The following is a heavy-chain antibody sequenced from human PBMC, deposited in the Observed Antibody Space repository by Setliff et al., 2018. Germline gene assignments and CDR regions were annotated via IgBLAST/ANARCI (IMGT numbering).Heavy chain of an antibody. CDR3: ARGRNVAARLLDT. V-gene: IGHV4-28*03. CDR2: IYHDGNP. CDR1: GVSVNSLTW. D-gene: IGHD6-6*01. Sequence: ETLSLTCAVSGVSVNSLTWWSWVRQTPGKGLEWIGFIYHDGNPKFNPSVNYNPSLKSRVTMSIDKSKNQFSLTMSSVTAADAAIYYCARGRNVAARLLDTWGQGSRVTVSS. J-gene: IGHJ5*02.